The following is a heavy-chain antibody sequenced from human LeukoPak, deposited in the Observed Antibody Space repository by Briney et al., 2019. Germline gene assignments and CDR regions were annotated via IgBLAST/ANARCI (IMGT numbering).Heavy chain of an antibody. CDR1: GGSISSYY. CDR3: AAWAAAGIFDY. V-gene: IGHV4-59*01. CDR2: IYYSGST. D-gene: IGHD6-13*01. Sequence: PSETLSLTCTVSGGSISSYYWSWIRQPPGKGLEWIGYIYYSGSTNYNPSLKSRVTISVDTSKNQFSLKLSSVTAADTAVYYCAAWAAAGIFDYWGQETLVTVSS. J-gene: IGHJ4*02.